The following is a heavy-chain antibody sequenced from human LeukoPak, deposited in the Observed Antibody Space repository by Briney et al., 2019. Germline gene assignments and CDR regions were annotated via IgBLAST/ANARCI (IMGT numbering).Heavy chain of an antibody. Sequence: GRSLRLSCAASGFTFSSYAMHWVRQAPGKGLEWVAVISCDGSNKYYADSVKGRFTISRDNSKNTLYLQMNSLRAEDTAVYYCPGYYGSGSHGAFDIWGQGTMVTVSS. J-gene: IGHJ3*02. CDR2: ISCDGSNK. D-gene: IGHD3-10*01. CDR1: GFTFSSYA. CDR3: PGYYGSGSHGAFDI. V-gene: IGHV3-30*04.